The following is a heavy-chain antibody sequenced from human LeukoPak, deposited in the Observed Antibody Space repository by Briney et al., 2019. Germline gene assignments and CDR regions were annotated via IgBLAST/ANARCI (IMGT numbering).Heavy chain of an antibody. J-gene: IGHJ4*02. Sequence: PGGSLRLSCAASAFTFSGSTMHWVRQASGKGLEWVARIRSKSNNYATAYAASVKGRFTISRDDSKNTAYLQMNSLQNEDTAVYYCSSGYDTHPAWGQGTLVTVPS. CDR2: IRSKSNNYAT. CDR3: SSGYDTHPA. D-gene: IGHD2-2*01. CDR1: AFTFSGST. V-gene: IGHV3-73*01.